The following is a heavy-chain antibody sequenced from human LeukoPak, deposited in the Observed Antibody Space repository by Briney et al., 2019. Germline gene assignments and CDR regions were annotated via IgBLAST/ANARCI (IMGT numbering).Heavy chain of an antibody. CDR2: ITSSSSYI. Sequence: GGSLRLSCAASGFTFTSYNMNWVRQAPGKGLEWVSSITSSSSYIYYADSVKGRFTISRDNAKNSLYLQMNSLRAEDTAVYYCARVGAAAGFFDYWGQGTLVTVSS. CDR1: GFTFTSYN. V-gene: IGHV3-21*01. D-gene: IGHD6-13*01. J-gene: IGHJ4*02. CDR3: ARVGAAAGFFDY.